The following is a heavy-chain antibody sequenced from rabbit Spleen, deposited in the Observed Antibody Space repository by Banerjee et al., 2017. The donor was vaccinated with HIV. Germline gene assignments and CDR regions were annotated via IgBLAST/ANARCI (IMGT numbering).Heavy chain of an antibody. CDR1: GLDFSSSYW. J-gene: IGHJ6*01. CDR3: ARDAGTSFSTYGMDL. Sequence: QEQLVESGGGLVQPEGSLTLTCTASGLDFSSSYWICWVRQAPGKGLEWIACIYAGSSGTTYYASGAKGRFTISKTSSTTVTLQMTSLTVADTATYFCARDAGTSFSTYGMDLWGPGTLVTVS. D-gene: IGHD8-1*01. CDR2: IYAGSSGTT. V-gene: IGHV1S45*01.